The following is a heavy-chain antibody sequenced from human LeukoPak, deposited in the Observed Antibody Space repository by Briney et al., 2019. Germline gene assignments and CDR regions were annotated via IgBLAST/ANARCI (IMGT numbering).Heavy chain of an antibody. V-gene: IGHV4-59*01. Sequence: SETLSLTSTVSGGSIIPDYWGWIRPPPGKGLEWIAYVYYTGTTNFNPSLKSRFSISVDTSRNQLSLRLTSVTAADTAVYYCARLRRVTVATYNYYYLDLWGRGTLVTVSS. CDR2: VYYTGTT. D-gene: IGHD6-19*01. CDR3: ARLRRVTVATYNYYYLDL. J-gene: IGHJ2*01. CDR1: GGSIIPDY.